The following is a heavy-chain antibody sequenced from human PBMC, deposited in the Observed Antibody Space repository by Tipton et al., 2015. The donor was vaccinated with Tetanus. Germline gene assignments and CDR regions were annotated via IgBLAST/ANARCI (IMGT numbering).Heavy chain of an antibody. CDR1: GGFINPYY. Sequence: TLSLTCSVSGGFINPYYWSWFRQPPGKGLEWIGNIYSSGSTYYNPSLKSRVTISVDTSRNQYSLRLKFVTLADTAMYYCARDHRLSASYAGWFDPWGQGTLVTVSS. D-gene: IGHD2-8*01. CDR3: ARDHRLSASYAGWFDP. V-gene: IGHV4-59*01. J-gene: IGHJ5*02. CDR2: IYSSGST.